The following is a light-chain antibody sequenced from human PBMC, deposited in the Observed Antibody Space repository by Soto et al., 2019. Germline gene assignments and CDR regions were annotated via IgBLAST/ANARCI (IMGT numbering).Light chain of an antibody. J-gene: IGLJ2*01. Sequence: QSVLTQPPSASGTPGQRVTISCSGTISNIGTNYVYWYQILPGMAPKLLIHSNIQRPSGVPDRFSGSKSGTSASLAISGLRSEDEADYYCATWDDSLSVVFGGGTKLTVL. CDR3: ATWDDSLSVV. V-gene: IGLV1-47*02. CDR1: ISNIGTNY. CDR2: SNI.